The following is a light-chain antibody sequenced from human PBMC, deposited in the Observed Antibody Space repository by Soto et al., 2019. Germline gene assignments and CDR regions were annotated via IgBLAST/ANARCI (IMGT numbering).Light chain of an antibody. V-gene: IGKV3-15*01. Sequence: EIVMTQSPVTLSVSPGERVTLSCRASQSISNNLAWHQQRPGQPPRLLIYGASTRATGLPARFSGSGSGTEFRPTLNSLQSEDFAVYYCQQYSNWPYTFGQGTKLEIK. J-gene: IGKJ2*01. CDR3: QQYSNWPYT. CDR1: QSISNN. CDR2: GAS.